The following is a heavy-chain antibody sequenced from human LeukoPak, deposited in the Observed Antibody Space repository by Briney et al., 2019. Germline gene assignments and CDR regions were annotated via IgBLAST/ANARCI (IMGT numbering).Heavy chain of an antibody. CDR1: GGSILTTNW. CDR3: TRESGAFSPFGF. V-gene: IGHV4-4*02. D-gene: IGHD1-26*01. CDR2: VHLSGAS. J-gene: IGHJ4*02. Sequence: SETLSLTCAVSGGSILTTNWWSWVRQPPGKGLEWIGEVHLSGASNYNPSLRSRVNMSIDKSKNQLSLELTSVTAADTAIYYCTRESGAFSPFGFWGQGTLVTVSS.